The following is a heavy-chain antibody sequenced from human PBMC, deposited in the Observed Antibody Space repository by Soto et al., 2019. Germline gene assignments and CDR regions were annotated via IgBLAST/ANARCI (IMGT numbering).Heavy chain of an antibody. V-gene: IGHV1-8*01. D-gene: IGHD4-17*01. CDR2: MNPNSGNT. Sequence: ASVKVSCKASGYTFTSYDINWVRQATGQGLEWMGWMNPNSGNTGYAQKFQGRVTMTRNTSISTAYMELSSLRSEDTAVYYCARAAVTTTFPTEFDPWGQGTLVTVSS. CDR3: ARAAVTTTFPTEFDP. CDR1: GYTFTSYD. J-gene: IGHJ5*02.